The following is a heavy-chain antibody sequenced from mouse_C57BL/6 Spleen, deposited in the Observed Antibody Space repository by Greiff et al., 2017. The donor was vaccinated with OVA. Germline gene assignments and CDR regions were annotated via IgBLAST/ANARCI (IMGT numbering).Heavy chain of an antibody. CDR3: ARDKRGGSSYDPYWYFDV. V-gene: IGHV7-1*01. CDR2: RRNKANDYTT. J-gene: IGHJ1*03. Sequence: EVKLMESGGGLVQSGRSLRLSCATSGFTFSDFYMEWVRQAPGKGLGWIAARRNKANDYTTEYSASVKGRFIVSRDTSQSILYLQMNALRAEDTAIYYCARDKRGGSSYDPYWYFDVWGTGTTVTVSS. D-gene: IGHD1-1*01. CDR1: GFTFSDFY.